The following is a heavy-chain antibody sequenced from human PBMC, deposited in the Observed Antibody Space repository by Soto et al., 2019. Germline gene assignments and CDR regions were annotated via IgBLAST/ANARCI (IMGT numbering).Heavy chain of an antibody. CDR1: GFTFSSYG. CDR3: ARDRRYYYGSGSYTDY. Sequence: GGSLRLSCAASGFTFSSYGMHWVRQAPGKGLEWVAVIWYDGSNKYYADPVKGRFTISRDNSKNTLYLQMNSLRAEDTAVYYCARDRRYYYGSGSYTDYWGQGXLVTVSS. J-gene: IGHJ4*02. D-gene: IGHD3-10*01. CDR2: IWYDGSNK. V-gene: IGHV3-33*01.